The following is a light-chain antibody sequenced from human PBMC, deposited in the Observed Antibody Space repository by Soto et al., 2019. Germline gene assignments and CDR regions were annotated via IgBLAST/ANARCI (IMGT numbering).Light chain of an antibody. V-gene: IGKV3-20*01. CDR2: DTS. CDR1: QSVSSAY. J-gene: IGKJ2*01. CDR3: QQYWSSSYS. Sequence: EIVLAQSPGTLSLSPGERATLSCRASQSVSSAYLAWYHQKPGQAPRLLIYDTSSRSTGIPDSFSGSGSWSDFTFTISRLEPEDLAVYYWQQYWSSSYSSGQGTELEIK.